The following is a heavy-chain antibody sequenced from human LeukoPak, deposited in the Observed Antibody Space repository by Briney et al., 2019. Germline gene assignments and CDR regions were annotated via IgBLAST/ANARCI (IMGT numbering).Heavy chain of an antibody. CDR1: GDSISDHP. J-gene: IGHJ4*02. Sequence: PSETLSLTCAVSGDSISDHPWSWIRQPPGKGLDYIGCISYNGNTNYNPSLKSRATLSLDTSKNPFSLNLNSVTAAHTAFYYCARLAKCDGNCYSFDFWGQGMLVAVSS. CDR2: ISYNGNT. D-gene: IGHD2-21*02. V-gene: IGHV4-59*11. CDR3: ARLAKCDGNCYSFDF.